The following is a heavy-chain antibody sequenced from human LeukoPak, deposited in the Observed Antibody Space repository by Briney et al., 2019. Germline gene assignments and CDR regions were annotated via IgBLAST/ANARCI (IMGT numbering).Heavy chain of an antibody. CDR3: ARGRGGRIAAAASPSGY. V-gene: IGHV1-46*01. Sequence: ASVKVSCKASGYTFTSYYMHWVRQAPGQGLEWMGITNPSGGSTSYAQKFQGRVTMTRDTSTSTVYMELSSLRSEDTAVYYCARGRGGRIAAAASPSGYWGQGTLVTVSS. D-gene: IGHD6-13*01. CDR2: TNPSGGST. CDR1: GYTFTSYY. J-gene: IGHJ4*02.